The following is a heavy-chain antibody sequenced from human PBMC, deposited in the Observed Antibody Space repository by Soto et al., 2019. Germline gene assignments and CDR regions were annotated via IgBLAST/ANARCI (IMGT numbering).Heavy chain of an antibody. CDR1: GGTFNNYV. CDR3: AGRCDSTSCLAHFDY. V-gene: IGHV1-69*06. Sequence: QVQLVQSGAEVKKPGSSVKVSCKASGGTFNNYVINWVRQAPGQGLEWMGGIIPIFGTANYAQKFQGRVTINADKSTSTAYMELNSLRSEDTAVYYCAGRCDSTSCLAHFDYWGQGTLVTVSS. D-gene: IGHD2-2*01. CDR2: IIPIFGTA. J-gene: IGHJ4*02.